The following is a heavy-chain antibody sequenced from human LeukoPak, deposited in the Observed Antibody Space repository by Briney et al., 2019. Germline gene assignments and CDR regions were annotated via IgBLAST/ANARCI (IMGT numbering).Heavy chain of an antibody. D-gene: IGHD3-22*01. CDR2: INHSGST. CDR3: ARGPTYYYDSSGYND. Sequence: SETLSLTCAVYGGSFGGYYWSWIRQPPGKGLEWIGEINHSGSTNYNPSLKSRVTISVDTSKNQFSLKLSSVTAADTAVYYCARGPTYYYDSSGYNDWGQGTLVTVSS. CDR1: GGSFGGYY. J-gene: IGHJ4*02. V-gene: IGHV4-34*01.